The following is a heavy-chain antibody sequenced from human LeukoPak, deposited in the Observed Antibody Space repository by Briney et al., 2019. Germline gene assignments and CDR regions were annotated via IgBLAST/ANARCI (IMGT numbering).Heavy chain of an antibody. CDR1: GASIGTSNYY. CDR3: AREGRYSSSWRPDAFDI. Sequence: PSETLSLTCTVSGASIGTSNYYWGWIRQPPGKGLEWIGEINHSGSTNYNPSLKSRVTISVDTSKNQFSLKLSSVTAADTAVYYCAREGRYSSSWRPDAFDIWGQGTMVTVSS. D-gene: IGHD6-13*01. V-gene: IGHV4-39*07. CDR2: INHSGST. J-gene: IGHJ3*02.